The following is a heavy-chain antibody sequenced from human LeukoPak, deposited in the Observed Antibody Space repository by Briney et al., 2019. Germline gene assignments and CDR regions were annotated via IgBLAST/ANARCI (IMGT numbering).Heavy chain of an antibody. D-gene: IGHD5-12*01. Sequence: SETLSLTCGVSGGAFSDYYWSWIRQAPGKGLEWIGEMIQSGSSNYNPSLRSRVTISGDTSRNQFSLKLNSLTAADTAVYYCARGNIVATILGGLHGTTAFDFWGQGTLATVSS. CDR3: ARGNIVATILGGLHGTTAFDF. J-gene: IGHJ4*02. V-gene: IGHV4-34*01. CDR2: MIQSGSS. CDR1: GGAFSDYY.